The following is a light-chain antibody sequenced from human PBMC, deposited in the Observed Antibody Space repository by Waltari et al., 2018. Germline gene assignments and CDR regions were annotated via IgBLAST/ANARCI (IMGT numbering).Light chain of an antibody. V-gene: IGLV2-14*03. CDR1: SSDVGAYNY. CDR3: SSSTSSTTRV. Sequence: QSALTQPASVSASPGQSITISCTGTSSDVGAYNYVSWYQQHPGKTPKLIIYDVRIRPSGVSNRFSGSKSGNTASPTISGLQADDEADYYCSSSTSSTTRVFGGGTRLTVL. J-gene: IGLJ3*02. CDR2: DVR.